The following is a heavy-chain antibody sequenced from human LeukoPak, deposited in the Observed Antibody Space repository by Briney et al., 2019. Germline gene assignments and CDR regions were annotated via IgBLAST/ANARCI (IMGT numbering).Heavy chain of an antibody. J-gene: IGHJ3*02. CDR1: GASIRSGDYY. CDR3: ARDCSGGSCYGAFDI. D-gene: IGHD2-15*01. Sequence: SETLYLTCTVSGASIRSGDYYWSWIRQPPGKGLEWIGYIYDSGSTYYNPSLKSRITISVDTSENRFSLKLSSVTATDTAVYYCARDCSGGSCYGAFDIWGQGTMVTVSS. V-gene: IGHV4-30-4*01. CDR2: IYDSGST.